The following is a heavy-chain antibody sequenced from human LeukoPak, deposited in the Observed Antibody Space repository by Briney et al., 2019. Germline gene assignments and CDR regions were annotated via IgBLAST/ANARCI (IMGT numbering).Heavy chain of an antibody. D-gene: IGHD6-6*01. V-gene: IGHV4-39*01. CDR2: IYYSGST. Sequence: SETLSLTCIVSGGSLSSGSYYWGWIRQPPGKGLEWIGTIYYSGSTYYNPSLKSRVTISVDSSKNQFSLKLSSVTAADTAVFYCATLYGSSAGTFDIWGQGTVVTVFS. CDR1: GGSLSSGSYY. CDR3: ATLYGSSAGTFDI. J-gene: IGHJ3*02.